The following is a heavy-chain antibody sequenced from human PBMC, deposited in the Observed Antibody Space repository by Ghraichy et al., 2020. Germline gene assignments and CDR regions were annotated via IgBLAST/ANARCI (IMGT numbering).Heavy chain of an antibody. CDR2: IKKDGSEK. D-gene: IGHD3-22*01. CDR3: ARGGSGYSF. V-gene: IGHV3-7*03. Sequence: GGSLRLSCAASGFTFSIYWMSWVRQAPGKGLEWVANIKKDGSEKYYVDSVKGRFTISRDNAKSSLYLQMNNLRAEDTAVYYCARGGSGYSFWGQGTLVTVSS. J-gene: IGHJ4*02. CDR1: GFTFSIYW.